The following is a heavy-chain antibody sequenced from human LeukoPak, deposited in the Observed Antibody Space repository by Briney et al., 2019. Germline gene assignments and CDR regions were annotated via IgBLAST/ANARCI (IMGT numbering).Heavy chain of an antibody. V-gene: IGHV1-8*01. Sequence: GASVKVSCKASGYTFTSYDINWVRQATGQGLEWMGWMNPNSGNTGYAQKFQGRVTMTRNTSISTAYMELSSLRSEDTAVYYCARGPATNYEFLRYYYYYYMDVWGKGTTVTVSS. D-gene: IGHD5-12*01. CDR2: MNPNSGNT. CDR3: ARGPATNYEFLRYYYYYYMDV. CDR1: GYTFTSYD. J-gene: IGHJ6*03.